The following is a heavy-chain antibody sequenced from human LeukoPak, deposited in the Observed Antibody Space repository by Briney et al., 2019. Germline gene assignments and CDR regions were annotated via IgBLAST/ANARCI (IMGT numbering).Heavy chain of an antibody. CDR2: IIPIFGTA. V-gene: IGHV1-69*13. CDR3: AREGYSYGLSDWFDP. CDR1: GGTFSSYA. D-gene: IGHD5-18*01. Sequence: ASVKVSCKASGGTFSSYAISWVRQAPGQGLEWMGGIIPIFGTANYAQKFQGRVTITADESTSTAYMELSSLRSEDTAVYYCAREGYSYGLSDWFDPWGQGTLVTVSS. J-gene: IGHJ5*02.